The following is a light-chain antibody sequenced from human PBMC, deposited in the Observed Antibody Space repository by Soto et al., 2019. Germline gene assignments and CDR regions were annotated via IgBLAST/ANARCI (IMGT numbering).Light chain of an antibody. CDR3: CSYARSSTYV. V-gene: IGLV2-23*01. Sequence: QSALTQPASVSGSPGQSITISCTGTSSDVGSYNLVSWYQQHPGKAPKLMIHEGSKRPSGVSNRFSGSKSGNTASLTISGLQAEDEADYYCCSYARSSTYVFGTGTKVTVL. J-gene: IGLJ1*01. CDR1: SSDVGSYNL. CDR2: EGS.